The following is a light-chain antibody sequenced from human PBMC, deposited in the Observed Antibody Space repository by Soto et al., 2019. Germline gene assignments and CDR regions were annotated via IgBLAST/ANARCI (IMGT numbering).Light chain of an antibody. Sequence: QSALTQPASVTGSPGQSITISCTGTSSDVGSYNYVSWYQQNPGKAPKLIIHDVSNRPSGVSNRFSGSKSGNTASLTISGLHAEDEANYYCSSYTSTNTLIFGGGTKLTVL. CDR3: SSYTSTNTLI. J-gene: IGLJ2*01. CDR2: DVS. CDR1: SSDVGSYNY. V-gene: IGLV2-14*01.